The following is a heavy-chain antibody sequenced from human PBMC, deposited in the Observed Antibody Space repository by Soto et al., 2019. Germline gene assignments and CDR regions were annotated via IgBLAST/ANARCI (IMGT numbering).Heavy chain of an antibody. CDR2: IYPGDSDT. CDR3: ARLAGTGNYYYYGMDV. D-gene: IGHD6-19*01. Sequence: GESLKISCKGSGYSFTSYWIGWVRQMPGKGLEWMGIIYPGDSDTRYGPSFQGQVTISADKSISTAYLQWSSLKASDTAMYYCARLAGTGNYYYYGMDVWGQGTTVTVSS. V-gene: IGHV5-51*01. CDR1: GYSFTSYW. J-gene: IGHJ6*02.